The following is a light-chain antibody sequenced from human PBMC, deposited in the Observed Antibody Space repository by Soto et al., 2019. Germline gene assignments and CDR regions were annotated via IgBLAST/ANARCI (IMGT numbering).Light chain of an antibody. CDR3: QQSYSTPIT. CDR1: QSISSY. V-gene: IGKV1-39*01. J-gene: IGKJ5*01. Sequence: DIQMTQSPSSLSASVGDRVTITCRASQSISSYLNWYQQKPGKAPKLLIYAASSLQSGVPSRFSGSRCWTDFTLTISSLQPEDFATYYCQQSYSTPITVGQGTRLEIK. CDR2: AAS.